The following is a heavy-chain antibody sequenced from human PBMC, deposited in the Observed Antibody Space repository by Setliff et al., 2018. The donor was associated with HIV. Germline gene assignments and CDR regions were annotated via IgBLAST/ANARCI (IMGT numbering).Heavy chain of an antibody. Sequence: SVKVSCKASGGTFSSYAISWVRQAPGQGLEWVGGIIPILGIANYAQKFQGRVTITADESTSTAYMELSSLRSEDTAVYHCARGRGGYCSSTSCFYYYYGMDVWGQGTTVTVSS. CDR3: ARGRGGYCSSTSCFYYYYGMDV. D-gene: IGHD2-2*01. J-gene: IGHJ6*02. V-gene: IGHV1-69*10. CDR2: IIPILGIA. CDR1: GGTFSSYA.